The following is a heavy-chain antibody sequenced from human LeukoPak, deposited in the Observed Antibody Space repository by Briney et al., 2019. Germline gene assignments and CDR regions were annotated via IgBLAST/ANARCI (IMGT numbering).Heavy chain of an antibody. D-gene: IGHD6-19*01. Sequence: AGGSLRLSCAASGFTFSSYSMLWVGQAPGKGLDWVAAISGSGGSTYYADSVQGRFTLSRDNSKNTLYLQMNSLRAEATAVYYCAKEDQQCLVHPSWFDPWGQGTLATVSS. CDR1: GFTFSSYS. V-gene: IGHV3-23*01. J-gene: IGHJ5*02. CDR3: AKEDQQCLVHPSWFDP. CDR2: ISGSGGST.